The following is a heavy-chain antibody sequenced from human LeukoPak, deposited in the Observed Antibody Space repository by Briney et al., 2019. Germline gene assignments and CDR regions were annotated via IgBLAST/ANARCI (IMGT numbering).Heavy chain of an antibody. CDR1: GFTFSDHY. CDR3: ARDRRGALFS. V-gene: IGHV3-69-1*01. D-gene: IGHD4/OR15-4a*01. Sequence: GGSLRLSCAASGFTFSDHYMDWVRQAPGKGLEWVSSISSSSYIYYADSVKGRFTISRDNAKNSLYLQMNSLRAEDTAVYYCARDRRGALFSWGQGTLVTVSS. CDR2: ISSSSYI. J-gene: IGHJ5*02.